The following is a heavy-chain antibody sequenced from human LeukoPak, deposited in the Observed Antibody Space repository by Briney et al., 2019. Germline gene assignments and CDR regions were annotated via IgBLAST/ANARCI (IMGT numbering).Heavy chain of an antibody. CDR3: AKGQGATTRSGFDY. V-gene: IGHV3-30*02. CDR1: GFPFSDYV. Sequence: GGSLRLSCAASGFPFSDYVMHWVRQAPGKGLEWVSVIRYDGNNKYYADSVKGRFTISRDNSKNTLYLQMNSLESEDTAVYYCAKGQGATTRSGFDYWGQGTLVTVSS. CDR2: IRYDGNNK. J-gene: IGHJ4*02. D-gene: IGHD5-24*01.